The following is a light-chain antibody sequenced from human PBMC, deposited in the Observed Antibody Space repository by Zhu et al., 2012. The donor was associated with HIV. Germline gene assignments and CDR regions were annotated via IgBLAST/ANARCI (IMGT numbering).Light chain of an antibody. CDR1: QSVSSTD. V-gene: IGKV3-20*01. J-gene: IGKJ4*01. CDR3: QLYGTSPPLT. Sequence: PGTLSLSPGERATLSCRASQSVSSTDLAWYQQKPGHPPRLLIYGASNRAADIPYRFSGSGSGTDFTLTISRLEPEDFVVYYCQLYGTSPPLTFGGGTKVEMK. CDR2: GAS.